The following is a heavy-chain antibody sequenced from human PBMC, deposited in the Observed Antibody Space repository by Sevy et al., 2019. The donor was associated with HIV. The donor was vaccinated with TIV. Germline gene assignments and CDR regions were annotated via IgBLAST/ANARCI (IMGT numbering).Heavy chain of an antibody. CDR3: AREGVGGYSYSLDY. CDR2: ISSNGGST. D-gene: IGHD5-18*01. Sequence: GGSLRLSCAASGFSFSSYALHWVRQAPGKGLEYVSAISSNGGSTYYADSVKGRFTISRDNSKNTLYLQMGSLRAGDMAVYYCAREGVGGYSYSLDYWGQGTLVTVSS. CDR1: GFSFSSYA. V-gene: IGHV3-64*02. J-gene: IGHJ4*02.